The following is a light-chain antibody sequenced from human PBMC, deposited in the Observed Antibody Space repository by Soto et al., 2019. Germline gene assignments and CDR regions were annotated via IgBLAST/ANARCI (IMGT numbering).Light chain of an antibody. Sequence: DIQMTQSPSTLSASVGDRVTITCRASQSISSWLAWYQQKPGKAPKLLIYDASSLESGVPSRFSGSRSRTEFTLTISSLQPDDFATYYCQQYNSYPDTFGQGTKVYIK. CDR1: QSISSW. V-gene: IGKV1-5*01. CDR3: QQYNSYPDT. CDR2: DAS. J-gene: IGKJ2*01.